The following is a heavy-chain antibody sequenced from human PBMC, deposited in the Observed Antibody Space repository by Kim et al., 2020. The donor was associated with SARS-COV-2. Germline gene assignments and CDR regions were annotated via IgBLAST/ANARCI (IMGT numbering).Heavy chain of an antibody. D-gene: IGHD3-3*02. CDR2: TDTDGRIT. Sequence: GGSLRLSCLASGFTFSNYWMHWVRQAPGKGLVWVARTDTDGRITNYADFVEGRFTISRDNARDTLYLQLNSLRVEDTAVYYCAKDLSGRQDMWGQGTMVT. CDR3: AKDLSGRQDM. J-gene: IGHJ3*02. CDR1: GFTFSNYW. V-gene: IGHV3-74*01.